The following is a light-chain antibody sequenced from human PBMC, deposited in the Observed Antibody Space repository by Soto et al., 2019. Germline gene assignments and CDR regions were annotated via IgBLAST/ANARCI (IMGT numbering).Light chain of an antibody. CDR1: SSDVGGYNY. V-gene: IGLV2-14*01. J-gene: IGLJ1*01. CDR2: EVS. CDR3: SSYTSTNTLAV. Sequence: QSVLTQPASVSGSPGQSITISCTGTSSDVGGYNYVSWYQQHAGFAPKLIIYEVSNRPSGVSNRFSGSKSGDTASLTISGLQAEDEPDYYCSSYTSTNTLAVFGTGTKLTVL.